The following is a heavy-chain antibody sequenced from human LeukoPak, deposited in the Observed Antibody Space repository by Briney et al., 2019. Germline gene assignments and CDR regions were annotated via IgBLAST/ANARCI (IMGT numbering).Heavy chain of an antibody. CDR3: ARHGRGEAMVRGVLAG. D-gene: IGHD3-10*01. CDR1: GYSFTSYW. V-gene: IGHV5-10-1*01. J-gene: IGHJ4*02. CDR2: IDPSDSYT. Sequence: GESLKISCKGSGYSFTSYWISWVRQMPGKGLEWMGRIDPSDSYTNYSPSFQGHVTISADKSISTAYLQWSSLKASDTAMYYCARHGRGEAMVRGVLAGWGQGTLVTVSS.